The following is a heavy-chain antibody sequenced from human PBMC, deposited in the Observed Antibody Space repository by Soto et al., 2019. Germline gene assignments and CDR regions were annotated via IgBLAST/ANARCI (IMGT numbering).Heavy chain of an antibody. J-gene: IGHJ4*02. CDR2: IYWNDDK. Sequence: QITLKESGPTLVEPTQTRTLTCTYSGFSLRTTGVGVGWIRQPPGKALEWLGIIYWNDDKRYSPSLKNRFTLTSDISKSQVVLTMTNMDPVDTATYYCAHTWGLPFDYWGQGTLVIVSS. CDR1: GFSLRTTGVG. V-gene: IGHV2-5*01. CDR3: AHTWGLPFDY. D-gene: IGHD3-16*01.